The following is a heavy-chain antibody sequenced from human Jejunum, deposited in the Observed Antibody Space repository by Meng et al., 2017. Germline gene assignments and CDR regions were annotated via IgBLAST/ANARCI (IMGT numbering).Heavy chain of an antibody. CDR1: GFTFSNYE. D-gene: IGHD2-15*01. J-gene: IGHJ4*01. V-gene: IGHV3-48*03. CDR3: TRRPCTAGTCKTGLDLQY. CDR2: INHVSSTT. Sequence: GESLKISCEASGFTFSNYEMNWVRQAPGEGLEWISYINHVSSTTYYADSVKGRFTISRDNAKNSLYLQMNSLRGEDTAVYYCTRRPCTAGTCKTGLDLQYWGRGTLVTVSS.